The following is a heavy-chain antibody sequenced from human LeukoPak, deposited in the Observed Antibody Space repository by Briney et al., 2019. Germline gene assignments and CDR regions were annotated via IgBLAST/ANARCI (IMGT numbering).Heavy chain of an antibody. Sequence: GGSLRLSCAASGFTLSSYWISWVRQAPGKGLEWVANINEDGSKKYYVDSVEGRFTISRDNVKNAVFLQMNSLRAEDTAVYYCVRAIAAAGAYWGPGTLVTVSS. CDR1: GFTLSSYW. D-gene: IGHD6-13*01. J-gene: IGHJ4*02. CDR2: INEDGSKK. V-gene: IGHV3-7*04. CDR3: VRAIAAAGAY.